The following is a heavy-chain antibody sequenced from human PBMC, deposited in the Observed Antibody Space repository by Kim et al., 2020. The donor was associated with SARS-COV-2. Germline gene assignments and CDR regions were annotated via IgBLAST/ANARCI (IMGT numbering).Heavy chain of an antibody. J-gene: IGHJ6*02. Sequence: SLKSRVTISVDTSKNQFALKLSSVTAADTAVYYCARGLRWGSGYYDGMDVWGQGTTVTVSS. D-gene: IGHD7-27*01. V-gene: IGHV4-34*01. CDR3: ARGLRWGSGYYDGMDV.